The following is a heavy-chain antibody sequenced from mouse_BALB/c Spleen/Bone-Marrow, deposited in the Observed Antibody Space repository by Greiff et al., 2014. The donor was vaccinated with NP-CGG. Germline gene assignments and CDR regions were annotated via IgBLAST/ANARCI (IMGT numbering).Heavy chain of an antibody. CDR2: IDPANGNT. V-gene: IGHV14-3*02. Sequence: VQLKQSGAELVKPGASVKLSCTASGFNIKDTYMHWVKQRPEQGLEWIGRIDPANGNTKYDQKFKGKATITADTSSNTAYLQLSRLTSEDAAVYYCAIYYYGSSGFAYWGQGTLVTVSA. D-gene: IGHD1-1*01. J-gene: IGHJ3*01. CDR3: AIYYYGSSGFAY. CDR1: GFNIKDTY.